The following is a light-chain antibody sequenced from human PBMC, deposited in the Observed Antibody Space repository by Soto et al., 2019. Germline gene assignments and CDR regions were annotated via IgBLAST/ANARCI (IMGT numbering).Light chain of an antibody. Sequence: EIVLIQSPATLSLSPGERATLSCMAIQSVSSYLAWYEQKPGQAPRLLIYGASTRATGIPARFSGSGSGTEFTLTISSLQSEDFEVYYCQQYNNWPRTFGQGTKVDIK. V-gene: IGKV3-15*01. CDR2: GAS. CDR3: QQYNNWPRT. J-gene: IGKJ1*01. CDR1: QSVSSY.